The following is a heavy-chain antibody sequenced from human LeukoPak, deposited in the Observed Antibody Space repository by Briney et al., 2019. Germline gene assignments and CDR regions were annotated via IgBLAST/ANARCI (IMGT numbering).Heavy chain of an antibody. J-gene: IGHJ5*02. CDR3: AKEGPVYYDFWSGYYNPNWFDP. CDR1: GFTFSSYG. D-gene: IGHD3-3*01. Sequence: GRSLRLSCAASGFTFSSYGMHWVRQAPGKGLEWVAVIWYDGSNKYYADSVKGRFTISRDNSKNTLYLQMNSLRAEDTAVYHCAKEGPVYYDFWSGYYNPNWFDPWGQGTLVTVSS. V-gene: IGHV3-33*06. CDR2: IWYDGSNK.